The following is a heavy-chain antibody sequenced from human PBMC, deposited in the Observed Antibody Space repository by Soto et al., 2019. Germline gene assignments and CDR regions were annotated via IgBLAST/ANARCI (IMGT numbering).Heavy chain of an antibody. D-gene: IGHD3-16*01. CDR3: ARQYDYIWGSNDY. CDR2: IYYSGST. Sequence: SETLSLTCTVSGGSISSYYWSWIRQPPGKGLEWIGYIYYSGSTNYNPSLKSRVTISVDTSKNQFSLKLSSVTAADTAVYYCARQYDYIWGSNDYWGQGTLVTVSS. CDR1: GGSISSYY. V-gene: IGHV4-59*01. J-gene: IGHJ4*02.